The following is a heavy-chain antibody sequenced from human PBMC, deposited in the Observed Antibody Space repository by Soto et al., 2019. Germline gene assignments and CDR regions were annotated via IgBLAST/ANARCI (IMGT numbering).Heavy chain of an antibody. V-gene: IGHV2-70*01. D-gene: IGHD6-13*01. Sequence: SGPTLVNPTQTLTLTCTFSGFSLSTSGMCVSWIRQPPGKALEWLALIDWDDDKYYSTSLKTRLTISKDTSKNQVVLTMTNMDPVDTATYYCARMILAAGGPQYYYYGMDVWGQGTTVTVSS. CDR2: IDWDDDK. J-gene: IGHJ6*02. CDR3: ARMILAAGGPQYYYYGMDV. CDR1: GFSLSTSGMC.